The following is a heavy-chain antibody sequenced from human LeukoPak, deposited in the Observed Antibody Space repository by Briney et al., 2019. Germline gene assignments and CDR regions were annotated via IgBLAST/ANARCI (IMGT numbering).Heavy chain of an antibody. D-gene: IGHD2-2*01. V-gene: IGHV3-23*01. J-gene: IGHJ4*02. CDR2: ISGSGGST. Sequence: PGGSLRLSCAASGFTFSSYAMSWVRQAPGKGLEWVSAISGSGGSTYYADSVKGRFTISRDNAKNTLWLQMNSLRADDTAVYYCARVAMYTFDYWGQGTLVTVSS. CDR3: ARVAMYTFDY. CDR1: GFTFSSYA.